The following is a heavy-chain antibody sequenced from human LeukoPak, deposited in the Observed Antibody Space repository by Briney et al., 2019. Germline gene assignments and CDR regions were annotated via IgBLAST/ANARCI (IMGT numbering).Heavy chain of an antibody. D-gene: IGHD2-2*01. CDR2: INHSGST. J-gene: IGHJ4*02. V-gene: IGHV4-34*01. CDR1: GGSFTGYY. CDR3: AAYREYLDF. Sequence: KPSETLSLTCAVYGGSFTGYYWTWIRQPPGKGLEWIGEINHSGSTNYNPSLKSRVTLSVDTSKNQFSLKVSSVTAADTAVYYCAAYREYLDFWGQGTLVTVSS.